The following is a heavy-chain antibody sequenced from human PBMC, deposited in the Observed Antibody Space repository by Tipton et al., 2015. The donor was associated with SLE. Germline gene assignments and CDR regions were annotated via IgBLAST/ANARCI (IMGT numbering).Heavy chain of an antibody. J-gene: IGHJ6*03. CDR2: IYYSGST. Sequence: TLSLTCAVYGVSFSDYFWNWIRQSPGKGLEWVGSIYYSGSTYYNPSLKSRVTISVDTSRNQCSLNLTSVTAADTAVYYCARGPYYYMDVWGKGTTVTVSS. V-gene: IGHV4-34*01. CDR1: GVSFSDYF. CDR3: ARGPYYYMDV.